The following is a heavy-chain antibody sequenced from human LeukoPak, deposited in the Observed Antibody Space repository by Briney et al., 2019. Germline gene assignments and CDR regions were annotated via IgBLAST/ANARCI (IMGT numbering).Heavy chain of an antibody. CDR1: GYTFTSYD. V-gene: IGHV1-8*01. CDR2: VNPNSGNT. Sequence: ASVKVSCKASGYTFTSYDINWVRQATGQGLEWMGWVNPNSGNTGYAQKFQGRVTMTRSTSINTAYMELSSLRSEDTAVYYCARAPGNSPESSSYDFWGQGTLVTVSS. D-gene: IGHD6-13*01. CDR3: ARAPGNSPESSSYDF. J-gene: IGHJ4*02.